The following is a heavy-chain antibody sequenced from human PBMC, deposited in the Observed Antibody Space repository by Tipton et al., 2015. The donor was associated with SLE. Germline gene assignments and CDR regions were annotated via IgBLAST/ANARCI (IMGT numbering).Heavy chain of an antibody. Sequence: SLRLSCAASGFTFSSYAMHWVRQAPGKGLEWVAVISYDGSNKYYADSVKGRFTISRDNSKNTLYLQMNSLRAEDTAVYYCARDGYDSSGYLDYWGQGTLVTVSS. CDR2: ISYDGSNK. CDR1: GFTFSSYA. CDR3: ARDGYDSSGYLDY. V-gene: IGHV3-30*04. J-gene: IGHJ4*02. D-gene: IGHD3-22*01.